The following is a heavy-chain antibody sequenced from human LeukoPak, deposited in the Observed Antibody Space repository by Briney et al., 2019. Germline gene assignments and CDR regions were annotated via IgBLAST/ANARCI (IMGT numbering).Heavy chain of an antibody. V-gene: IGHV4-61*02. CDR3: ARGHFTYYFDY. Sequence: SETLSLTCTVSGGSISSGSYYWSWIRQPAGKGLEWIGRIYTSGSTYYNPSLKSRVTISVDTSKNQFSLKLSSVTAADTAVYYCARGHFTYYFDYWGQGTLVTVSS. J-gene: IGHJ4*02. CDR2: IYTSGST. CDR1: GGSISSGSYY. D-gene: IGHD3-3*02.